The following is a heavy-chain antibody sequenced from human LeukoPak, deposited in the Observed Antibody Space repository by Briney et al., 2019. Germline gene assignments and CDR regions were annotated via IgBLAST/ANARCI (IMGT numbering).Heavy chain of an antibody. CDR1: GGSISSSSYY. D-gene: IGHD3-3*01. CDR3: ARRIFGVVYWYFDL. J-gene: IGHJ2*01. Sequence: SGTLSLTCTVSGGSISSSSYYWGWIRQPPGKGLEWIGSIYYSGSTYYNPSLKSRVTISVDTSKNQFSLKLSSVTAADTAVYYCARRIFGVVYWYFDLWGRGTLVTVSS. CDR2: IYYSGST. V-gene: IGHV4-39*01.